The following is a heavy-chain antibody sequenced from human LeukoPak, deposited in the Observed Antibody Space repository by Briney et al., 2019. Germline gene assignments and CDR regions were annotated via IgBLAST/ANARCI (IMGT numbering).Heavy chain of an antibody. Sequence: SETLSLTCSVSGASIRNYYWNWVRQPPGKGLEWIGYIYYSGITSYNPSLKSRVTISVDTSKNQFSVKLSSVTAADTAVYYCARRGVIMVRDYYYYYMDVWGKGTTVTISS. CDR3: ARRGVIMVRDYYYYYMDV. V-gene: IGHV4-59*01. D-gene: IGHD3-10*01. CDR2: IYYSGIT. CDR1: GASIRNYY. J-gene: IGHJ6*03.